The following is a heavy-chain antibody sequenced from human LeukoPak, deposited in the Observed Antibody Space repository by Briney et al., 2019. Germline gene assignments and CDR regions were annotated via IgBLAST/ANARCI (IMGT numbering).Heavy chain of an antibody. CDR2: IKQDGSEK. V-gene: IGHV3-7*01. J-gene: IGHJ4*02. CDR1: GFTFSSYW. D-gene: IGHD6-6*01. CDR3: ASLGSSSNSYFDY. Sequence: GGSLRLSCAASGFTFSSYWMSWVRQAPGKGLEWVANIKQDGSEKYYVDSVKGRFTISRDNAKNSLYLQMNSLRAEDTAVYYCASLGSSSNSYFDYWGQGTLVTVSS.